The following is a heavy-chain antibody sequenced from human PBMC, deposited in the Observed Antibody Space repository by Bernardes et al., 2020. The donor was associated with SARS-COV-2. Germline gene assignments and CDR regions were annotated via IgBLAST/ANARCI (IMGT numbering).Heavy chain of an antibody. Sequence: ASVKVSCKVSGYTLTELSMHWVRQAPGKGLEWMGGFDPEDGEAIYTQKFQGRVTMTEDTSTDTVYMELSSLTSEDTAVYYCAAGHMATVMTYWFFDLWGRGTLVTVSS. CDR2: FDPEDGEA. CDR1: GYTLTELS. J-gene: IGHJ2*01. V-gene: IGHV1-24*01. D-gene: IGHD5-12*01. CDR3: AAGHMATVMTYWFFDL.